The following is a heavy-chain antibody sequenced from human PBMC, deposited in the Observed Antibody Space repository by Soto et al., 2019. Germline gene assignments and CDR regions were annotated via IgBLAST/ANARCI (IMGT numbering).Heavy chain of an antibody. J-gene: IGHJ4*02. V-gene: IGHV3-23*01. CDR2: MHGGVDGT. CDR1: GFTFSNYA. CDR3: AKDAVSGDGLWLAEY. D-gene: IGHD2-21*02. Sequence: GGSLRLSCAASGFTFSNYAMIWVRQAPGKGLEWVSGMHGGVDGTFYADSVKGRFIISRDNSKNTLYLQMNSLRAEDTAVYKCAKDAVSGDGLWLAEYWGQGTLVTVSS.